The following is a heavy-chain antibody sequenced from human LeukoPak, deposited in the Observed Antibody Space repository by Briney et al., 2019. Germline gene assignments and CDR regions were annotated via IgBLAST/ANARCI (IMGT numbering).Heavy chain of an antibody. J-gene: IGHJ4*02. Sequence: SETLSLTCAVYGGSFSGYYWSWIRKPPGKGLEWIGEINHSGSTNYNPSLKSRVTISVDTSKNQFSLKLSSVTAADTAVCYCARGYYDFWSGYLMGDYWGQGTLVTVSS. V-gene: IGHV4-34*01. CDR1: GGSFSGYY. D-gene: IGHD3-3*01. CDR2: INHSGST. CDR3: ARGYYDFWSGYLMGDY.